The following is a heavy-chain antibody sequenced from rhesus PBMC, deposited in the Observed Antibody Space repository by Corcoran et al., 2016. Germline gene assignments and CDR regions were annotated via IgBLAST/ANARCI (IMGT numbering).Heavy chain of an antibody. Sequence: QVQLQESGPGLMQPSETLSLTCALSGGSISSSNWWSWIRQHPGKGLGWIGYISASSGKTYYNPSLKSRVTISTDTAKNQFALELSSVTAAGTAVFYCAGGVLYWSSTYCSSGHFDCCGQGVLVTVSS. D-gene: IGHD2-15*01. CDR1: GGSISSSNW. J-gene: IGHJ4*01. CDR2: ISASSGKT. V-gene: IGHV4-65*01. CDR3: AGGVLYWSSTYCSSGHFDC.